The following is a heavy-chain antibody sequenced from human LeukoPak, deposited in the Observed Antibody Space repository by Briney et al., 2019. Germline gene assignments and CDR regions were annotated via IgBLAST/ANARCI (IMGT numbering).Heavy chain of an antibody. D-gene: IGHD3-22*01. Sequence: PGGSLRLSCAASGFTFSSYAMSWVRQAPGKGLEWVSAISGSGGSTYYADSVKGRFTISRDNSKNTLYLQMNSLRAEDTAVYYCARVGEKWLFPHYWGQGTLVTVSS. CDR2: ISGSGGST. V-gene: IGHV3-23*01. CDR1: GFTFSSYA. J-gene: IGHJ4*02. CDR3: ARVGEKWLFPHY.